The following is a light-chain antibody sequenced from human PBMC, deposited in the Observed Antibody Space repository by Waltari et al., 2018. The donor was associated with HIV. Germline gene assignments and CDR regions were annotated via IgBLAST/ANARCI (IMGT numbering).Light chain of an antibody. J-gene: IGLJ2*01. Sequence: QSALPQPPSASGSPGQSVTISCTGTSSDVGAYNYVSWYQQHPGTAPKLMIYEVSKRPSGVPDRFSGSKSGNTASLTVSGLQAEDEADYYCSSYAGSNNFGVFGGGTKLTVL. CDR2: EVS. CDR3: SSYAGSNNFGV. V-gene: IGLV2-8*01. CDR1: SSDVGAYNY.